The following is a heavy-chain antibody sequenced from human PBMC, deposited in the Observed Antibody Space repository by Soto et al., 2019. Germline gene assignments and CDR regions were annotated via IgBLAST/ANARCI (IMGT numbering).Heavy chain of an antibody. CDR2: IYYSGTT. J-gene: IGHJ1*01. D-gene: IGHD2-2*02. Sequence: PSETLSLTCTVSGGSISSADCYWSWIRQPPGKGLEWIGYIYYSGTTHYNSSLKSRVTMSLDTSKNQFSLKLNSVTAADTAVYYCARDPRQGCCSTKSCYIPIWGRGALVTVSS. CDR1: GGSISSADCY. CDR3: ARDPRQGCCSTKSCYIPI. V-gene: IGHV4-30-4*01.